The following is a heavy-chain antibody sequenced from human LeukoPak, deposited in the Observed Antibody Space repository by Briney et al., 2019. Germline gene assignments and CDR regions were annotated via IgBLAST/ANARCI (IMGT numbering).Heavy chain of an antibody. J-gene: IGHJ3*02. V-gene: IGHV3-48*01. CDR2: ISSSSSTI. CDR1: GFTFSSYS. CDR3: ARGLFLSGYLDAFDI. Sequence: GGSLRLSCAASGFTFSSYSMNWVRQAPGKGLEWVSYISSSSSTIYYADSVKGRFTISRDNAKNSLYLQMNSLKVEDTAVYYCARGLFLSGYLDAFDIWGQGTVVTVS. D-gene: IGHD3-22*01.